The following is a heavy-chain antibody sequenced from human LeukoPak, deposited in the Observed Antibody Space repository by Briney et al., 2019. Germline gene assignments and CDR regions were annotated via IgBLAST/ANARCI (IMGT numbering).Heavy chain of an antibody. Sequence: AGGSLRLSCAASGFTFSSYAMSWVRQAPGKGLEWVSALSGSGGSTYYADSVKGRFTISRDNSKNTLYLQMNSLRAEDTAVYYCAKSSGYSHALGAFDIWGQGTMVTVSS. CDR1: GFTFSSYA. D-gene: IGHD5-18*01. CDR3: AKSSGYSHALGAFDI. CDR2: LSGSGGST. V-gene: IGHV3-23*01. J-gene: IGHJ3*02.